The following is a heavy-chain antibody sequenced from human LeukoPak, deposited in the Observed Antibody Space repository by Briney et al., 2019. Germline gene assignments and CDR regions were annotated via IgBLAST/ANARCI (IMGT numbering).Heavy chain of an antibody. CDR2: IYSGGST. V-gene: IGHV3-66*01. CDR1: GFTVSSNY. D-gene: IGHD4-17*01. Sequence: GRSLSLSWAASGFTVSSNYMSWVRQAPGKGLEWVSVIYSGGSTYYADSVKGRFTISRDNSKNTLYLQMNSLRAEDTAVYYCARDTPVTARDYYYYYGMDVWGQGTTVTVSS. J-gene: IGHJ6*02. CDR3: ARDTPVTARDYYYYYGMDV.